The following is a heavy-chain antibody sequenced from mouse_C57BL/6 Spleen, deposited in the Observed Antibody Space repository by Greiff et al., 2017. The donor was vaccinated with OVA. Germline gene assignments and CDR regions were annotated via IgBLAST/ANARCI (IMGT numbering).Heavy chain of an antibody. CDR3: ASPHDYDAMDY. J-gene: IGHJ4*01. Sequence: QVQLKQSGAELARPGASVKLSCKASGYTFTSYGISWVKQRTGQGLEWIGEIYPRSGNTYYNEKFKGKATLTADKSSSTAYMELRSLTSEDSAVYFCASPHDYDAMDYWGQGTSVTVSS. CDR1: GYTFTSYG. V-gene: IGHV1-81*01. CDR2: IYPRSGNT.